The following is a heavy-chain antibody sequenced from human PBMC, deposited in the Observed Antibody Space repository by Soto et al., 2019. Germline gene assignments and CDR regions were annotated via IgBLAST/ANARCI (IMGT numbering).Heavy chain of an antibody. CDR1: GTSISRYY. CDR3: ARVMGLRYYYDSSGYYGPFDF. CDR2: IYYSGST. J-gene: IGHJ4*02. D-gene: IGHD3-22*01. V-gene: IGHV4-59*01. Sequence: NPSETLSLTCTVSGTSISRYYWSWIRQPPGKGLEWVGHIYYSGSTNYNPSLKSRVTISVDTSKNQFSLKLSSVIAADTAVYYCARVMGLRYYYDSSGYYGPFDFWGQGTLVTVSS.